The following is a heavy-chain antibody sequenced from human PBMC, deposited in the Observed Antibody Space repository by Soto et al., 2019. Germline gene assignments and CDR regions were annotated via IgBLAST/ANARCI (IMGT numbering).Heavy chain of an antibody. J-gene: IGHJ5*02. Sequence: SETLSLTCTVSGCSISSYYWSWIRQPPGKGLEWIGYIYYSGSTNYNPSLKSRVTISVDTSKNQFSLKLSSVTAADTAVYYCARGGTYGSGSYYKRGSWFDPWGQGTLVTVSS. V-gene: IGHV4-59*12. D-gene: IGHD3-10*01. CDR3: ARGGTYGSGSYYKRGSWFDP. CDR2: IYYSGST. CDR1: GCSISSYY.